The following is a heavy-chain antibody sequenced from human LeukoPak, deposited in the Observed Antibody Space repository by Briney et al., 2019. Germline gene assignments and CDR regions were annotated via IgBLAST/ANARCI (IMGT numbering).Heavy chain of an antibody. Sequence: GGSLRLSCAASGFTFSSYAMSWVRQAPGKGLEWVSAISGSGGSTYYADSVKGRFTISRDNSKNTLYLQMNSLRAEDKAVYYCAKENPHSSSWYVPSYYYYYGMDVWGQGTTVTVSS. D-gene: IGHD6-13*01. CDR2: ISGSGGST. V-gene: IGHV3-23*01. CDR1: GFTFSSYA. CDR3: AKENPHSSSWYVPSYYYYYGMDV. J-gene: IGHJ6*02.